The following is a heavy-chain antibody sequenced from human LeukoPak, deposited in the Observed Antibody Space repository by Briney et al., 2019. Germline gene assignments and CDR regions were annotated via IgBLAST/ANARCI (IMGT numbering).Heavy chain of an antibody. CDR3: ARHLGAQSLIAFDI. J-gene: IGHJ3*02. CDR1: GGSINRYY. D-gene: IGHD3-16*01. CDR2: IYSTGST. V-gene: IGHV4-4*07. Sequence: SETLSLTCSVSGGSINRYYWTWIRQPAGKGLEWIGRIYSTGSTNYNPSLKSRVTMSFDTSKNHFALHLNSVTAADTAVYYCARHLGAQSLIAFDIWRRGTMVTVSS.